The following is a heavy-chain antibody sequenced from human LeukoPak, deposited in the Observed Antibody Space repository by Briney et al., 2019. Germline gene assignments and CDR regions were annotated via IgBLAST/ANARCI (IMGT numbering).Heavy chain of an antibody. CDR3: ASYTGVRFLEWLPFDY. CDR2: IIPIFGTA. V-gene: IGHV1-69*05. Sequence: SVKVSCKASGGTFSSYAISWVRQAPGQGLEWMGGIIPIFGTANYAQKFQGRVTITTDESTSTAYMELSSLRSEDTAVYYCASYTGVRFLEWLPFDYWGQGTLVTVSS. J-gene: IGHJ4*02. CDR1: GGTFSSYA. D-gene: IGHD3-3*01.